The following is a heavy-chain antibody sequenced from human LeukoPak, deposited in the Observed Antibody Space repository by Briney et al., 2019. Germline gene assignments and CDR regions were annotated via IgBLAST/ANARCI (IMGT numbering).Heavy chain of an antibody. D-gene: IGHD4-17*01. J-gene: IGHJ3*02. V-gene: IGHV1-69*04. CDR3: ARDKIPSAYGDYEAFDI. CDR1: GGTFSSYT. CDR2: IIPILGIA. Sequence: GASVKVSCKASGGTFSSYTISWVRQARGQGLEWMGRIIPILGIANYAQKFQGRVTITADKSTSTAYMELSSLRSEDTAVYYCARDKIPSAYGDYEAFDIWGQGTMVTVSS.